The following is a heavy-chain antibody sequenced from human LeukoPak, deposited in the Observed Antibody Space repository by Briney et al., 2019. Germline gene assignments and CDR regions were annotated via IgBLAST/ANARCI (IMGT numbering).Heavy chain of an antibody. CDR2: INSDGSST. CDR3: ARVGSRIAVAGTDPYYYYGMDV. J-gene: IGHJ6*02. CDR1: GFTFSSYW. D-gene: IGHD6-19*01. Sequence: GGSLRLSCAASGFTFSSYWMHWVRQAPGKGLVWVSRINSDGSSTSYADSVKGRFTISRDNAKNTLYLQMNSLSDEDTAVYYCARVGSRIAVAGTDPYYYYGMDVWGQGTTVT. V-gene: IGHV3-74*01.